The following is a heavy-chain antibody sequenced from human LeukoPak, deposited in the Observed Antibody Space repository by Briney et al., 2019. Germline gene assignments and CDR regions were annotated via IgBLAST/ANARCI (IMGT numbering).Heavy chain of an antibody. CDR2: IIPIFGTP. CDR3: ANRGGGGIGMGILGSYDV. Sequence: SGKVSCKAAGGTFSSNAISWVRQAPGQGLEWMGGIIPIFGTPNYAHKFQDRVTITADQSTSTAYMELSALRSEETAVYYCANRGGGGIGMGILGSYDVWGQGTLVTVSS. D-gene: IGHD6-13*01. CDR1: GGTFSSNA. J-gene: IGHJ4*02. V-gene: IGHV1-69*13.